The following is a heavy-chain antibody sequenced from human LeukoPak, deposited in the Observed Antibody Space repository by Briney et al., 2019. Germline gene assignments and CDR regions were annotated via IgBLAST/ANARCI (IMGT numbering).Heavy chain of an antibody. D-gene: IGHD5-12*01. J-gene: IGHJ4*02. V-gene: IGHV3-33*06. CDR1: GFTFSSYG. CDR2: IWYDGSNK. Sequence: PGGSLRLSCAASGFTFSSYGMHWVRQAPGKGLEWVAVIWYDGSNKHYADSVKGRFTISRDNSKNTLYLQMNSLRAEDTAVYYCAKDRDGYDSTLDYWGQGTLVTVSS. CDR3: AKDRDGYDSTLDY.